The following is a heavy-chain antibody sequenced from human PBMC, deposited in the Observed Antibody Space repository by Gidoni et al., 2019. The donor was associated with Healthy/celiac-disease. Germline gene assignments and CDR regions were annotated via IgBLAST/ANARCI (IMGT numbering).Heavy chain of an antibody. CDR2: ISWDGGST. V-gene: IGHV3-43*01. CDR3: AKGHDYGDPYYFDS. J-gene: IGHJ4*02. Sequence: EVQLVESGGVVVQPGGSLSLSCAASGFPFAASTMHWVRQAPGKGLEWVSLISWDGGSTYYADSVKGRFTISRDNSKNSLYLQMNSLRTEDTALYYCAKGHDYGDPYYFDSWGQGTLVTVSS. D-gene: IGHD4-17*01. CDR1: GFPFAAST.